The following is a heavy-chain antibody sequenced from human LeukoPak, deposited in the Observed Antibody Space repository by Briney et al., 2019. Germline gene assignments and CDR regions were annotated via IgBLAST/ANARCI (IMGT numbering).Heavy chain of an antibody. CDR1: GGSFSGYY. Sequence: SETLSLTCAIYGGSFSGYYWGWIRQPPGKGLEWIGSIYYSGSTYYNPSLKSRVTISVDTSKNQFSLKLSSVTAADTAVYYCARDYQGGYGDKTVDYWGQGTLVTVSS. CDR2: IYYSGST. J-gene: IGHJ4*02. V-gene: IGHV4-34*01. CDR3: ARDYQGGYGDKTVDY. D-gene: IGHD5-18*01.